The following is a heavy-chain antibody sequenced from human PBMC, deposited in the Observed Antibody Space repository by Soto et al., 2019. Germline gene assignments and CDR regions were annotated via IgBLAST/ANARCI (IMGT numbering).Heavy chain of an antibody. CDR2: INLDGSST. CDR3: ARGWNSDY. D-gene: IGHD1-1*01. J-gene: IGHJ4*02. V-gene: IGHV3-74*01. Sequence: EVQLVESGGGLVQPGGSLRLSFAASGFTFSSYWMHWVRQAPGKGLAWVSHINLDGSSTYYADSVKGRITISRDNAKNTLYLQMSSLRAEDAAVYYCARGWNSDYWGQGTLVTVSS. CDR1: GFTFSSYW.